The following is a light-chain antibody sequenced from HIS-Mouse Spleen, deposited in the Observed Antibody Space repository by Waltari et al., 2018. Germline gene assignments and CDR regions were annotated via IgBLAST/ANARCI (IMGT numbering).Light chain of an antibody. Sequence: DIQMTQSPSSVSAPVGDRVTITCRASQGISSWLARYQQKPGKAPKLLIYAASSLQSGVPSRFSGSGSGTDFTLTISSLQPEDFATYYCQQANSFPPWTFGQGTKVEIK. CDR2: AAS. J-gene: IGKJ1*01. CDR1: QGISSW. V-gene: IGKV1-12*01. CDR3: QQANSFPPWT.